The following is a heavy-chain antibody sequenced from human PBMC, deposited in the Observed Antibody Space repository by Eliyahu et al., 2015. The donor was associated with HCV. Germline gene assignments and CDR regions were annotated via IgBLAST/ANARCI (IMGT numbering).Heavy chain of an antibody. D-gene: IGHD5-18*01. Sequence: EVQLVESGGGLVKPGGSLRLSCAASGXXFSSYXMNWVRQAPGKGLEWVSSISSSSSYIYXADSVKGRFTISRDNAKNSLYLQMNSLRAEDTAVYYCARVGLKVTLSDDNDAFDIWGQGTMVTVSS. J-gene: IGHJ3*02. CDR3: ARVGLKVTLSDDNDAFDI. CDR2: ISSSSSYI. CDR1: GXXFSSYX. V-gene: IGHV3-21*01.